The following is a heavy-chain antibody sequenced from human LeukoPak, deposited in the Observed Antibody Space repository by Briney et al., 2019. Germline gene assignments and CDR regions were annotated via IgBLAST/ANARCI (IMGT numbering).Heavy chain of an antibody. J-gene: IGHJ4*02. D-gene: IGHD3-22*01. CDR3: ARGSGYYDSSGYDYFDY. V-gene: IGHV3-7*01. CDR1: GFTFSSYW. CDR2: IMQDGNEK. Sequence: QAEGSLRLSCAASGFTFSSYWMSWVRQAPGKGLEWLANIMQDGNEKHYVDSVKGRFTISRDNAKNSLYLQMNSLRAEDTAVYYCARGSGYYDSSGYDYFDYWGQGTLVTVSS.